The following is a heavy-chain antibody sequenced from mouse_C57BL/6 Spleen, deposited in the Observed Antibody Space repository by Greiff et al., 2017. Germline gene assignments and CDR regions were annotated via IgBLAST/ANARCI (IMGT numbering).Heavy chain of an antibody. Sequence: VQLQQSGAELAKPGASVKLSCKASGYTFTSYWMHWVKQRPGQGLEWIGYINPSSGYTKYNQKVKDKATLTADKSSSTAYMQLSSLTYEDSAVYYCARPPYGNYDAMDYWGQGTSVTVSS. J-gene: IGHJ4*01. D-gene: IGHD2-1*01. CDR2: INPSSGYT. V-gene: IGHV1-7*01. CDR3: ARPPYGNYDAMDY. CDR1: GYTFTSYW.